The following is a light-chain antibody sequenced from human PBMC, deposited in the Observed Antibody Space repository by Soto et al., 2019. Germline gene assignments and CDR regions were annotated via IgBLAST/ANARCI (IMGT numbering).Light chain of an antibody. Sequence: QSALTQPASVSGSPGQSITISCTGSSSDVGDYDFVSWYQQHPGKAPKLIIYEVSDRPSGVSNRFSGSKSGNTAYLTISGLQAEDDAHYYCSSFTSTSTLVVFGGGTKLTVL. CDR1: SSDVGDYDF. CDR2: EVS. J-gene: IGLJ2*01. V-gene: IGLV2-14*01. CDR3: SSFTSTSTLVV.